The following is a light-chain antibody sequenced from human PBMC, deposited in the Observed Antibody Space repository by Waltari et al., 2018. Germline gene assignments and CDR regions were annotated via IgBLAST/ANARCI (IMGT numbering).Light chain of an antibody. CDR2: EVS. CDR3: SSYTTSRTKV. V-gene: IGLV2-14*01. J-gene: IGLJ1*01. Sequence: QSALTQPASVSDSPGQSITISCTGSSGDVGGYTSVSWYQQHPGKAPKLISYEVSNRPSGVSNRFSGSKSGNTASLTISGLQAEDEADYYCSSYTTSRTKVFGTGTKVTV. CDR1: SGDVGGYTS.